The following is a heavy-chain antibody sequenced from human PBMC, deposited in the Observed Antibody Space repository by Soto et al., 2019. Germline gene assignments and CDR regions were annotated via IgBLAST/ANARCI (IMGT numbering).Heavy chain of an antibody. CDR1: GGSISSGDYY. Sequence: SETLSLTCTVSGGSISSGDYYWSWIRQPPGKGLEWIGYIYYSGSTYYNPSLKSRVTISVDTSKNQFSLKLSSVTAADTAVHYCARVGGDLEWFDPWGQGTLVTVSS. CDR2: IYYSGST. CDR3: ARVGGDLEWFDP. D-gene: IGHD4-17*01. J-gene: IGHJ5*02. V-gene: IGHV4-30-4*01.